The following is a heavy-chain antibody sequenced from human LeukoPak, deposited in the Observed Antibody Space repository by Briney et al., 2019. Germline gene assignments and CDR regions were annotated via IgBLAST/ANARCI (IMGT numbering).Heavy chain of an antibody. CDR1: GFTFINAW. CDR2: VKAKAHGGTI. D-gene: IGHD1-26*01. Sequence: GGSLRLSCAASGFTFINAWMAWVRQAPGKGLEWVGLVKAKAHGGTIDYAAPVKGRFTISRDDSKNTLYLQMNSLTTEDTAVYYCTTDGVGVEGATYDNWGQGTLVSVSS. CDR3: TTDGVGVEGATYDN. V-gene: IGHV3-15*01. J-gene: IGHJ4*02.